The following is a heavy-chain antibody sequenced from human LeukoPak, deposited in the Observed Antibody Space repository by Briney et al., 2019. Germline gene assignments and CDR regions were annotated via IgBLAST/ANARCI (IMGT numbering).Heavy chain of an antibody. CDR1: GYTFTSYD. D-gene: IGHD4-11*01. CDR2: MNPNSGNT. J-gene: IGHJ6*03. CDR3: ARSARPLYSKLDYYYYYYMDV. Sequence: ASVKVSCKASGYTFTSYDINWVRQATGQGLEWMGWMNPNSGNTGYAQKFQGRVTITTDESTSTAYMELSSLRSEDTAVYYCARSARPLYSKLDYYYYYYMDVWGKGTTVTVSS. V-gene: IGHV1-8*01.